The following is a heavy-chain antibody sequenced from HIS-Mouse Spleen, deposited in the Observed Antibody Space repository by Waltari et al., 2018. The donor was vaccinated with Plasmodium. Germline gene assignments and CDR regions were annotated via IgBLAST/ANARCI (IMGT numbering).Heavy chain of an antibody. D-gene: IGHD6-13*01. CDR1: GGSFSGYY. CDR3: ARSVDRIAAAGTDY. CDR2: INHSGST. Sequence: QVQLQQWGAGLLKPSETLSLTCAVYGGSFSGYYWSWIRQPPGKGLEWIGEINHSGSTNSNPSLKRRVTISVDTSKNQFSLKLSSVTAADTAVYYCARSVDRIAAAGTDYWGQGTLVTVSS. V-gene: IGHV4-34*01. J-gene: IGHJ4*02.